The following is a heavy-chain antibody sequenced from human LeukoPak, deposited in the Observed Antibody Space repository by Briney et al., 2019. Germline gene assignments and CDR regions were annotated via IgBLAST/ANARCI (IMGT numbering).Heavy chain of an antibody. J-gene: IGHJ6*03. CDR3: ARARYETRIWPKSRYDYYHYMDV. D-gene: IGHD3-3*01. Sequence: ASVKVSCKASGYTFTSYTIHWVRQAPGQRLEWMGWINAGNGNRKYSQEFQDRVTITRDTSASTAYMELSSLRSEDMDVYYCARARYETRIWPKSRYDYYHYMDVWGKGTTVTVSS. V-gene: IGHV1-3*03. CDR2: INAGNGNR. CDR1: GYTFTSYT.